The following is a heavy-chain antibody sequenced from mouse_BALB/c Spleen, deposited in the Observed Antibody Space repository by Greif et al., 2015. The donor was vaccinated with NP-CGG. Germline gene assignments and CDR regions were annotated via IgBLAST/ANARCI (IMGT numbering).Heavy chain of an antibody. V-gene: IGHV14-3*02. Sequence: EVQLQESGAELVKPGASVKLSCTASGFNIKDTYMHWVKQRPEQGLEWIGRIDPANGNTKYDPKFQGKATITADTSSNTAYLQLSSLTSEDTAVYYCARFYGYVYAMDYWGQGTSVTVSS. CDR2: IDPANGNT. CDR1: GFNIKDTY. CDR3: ARFYGYVYAMDY. J-gene: IGHJ4*01. D-gene: IGHD1-2*01.